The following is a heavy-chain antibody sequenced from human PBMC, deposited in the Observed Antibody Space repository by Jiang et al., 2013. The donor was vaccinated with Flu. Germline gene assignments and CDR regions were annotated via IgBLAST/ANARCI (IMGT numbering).Heavy chain of an antibody. D-gene: IGHD4-23*01. CDR1: GGSISSSSYY. CDR2: IYYSGST. CDR3: ARHSVLRWYAAGRFDI. J-gene: IGHJ3*02. V-gene: IGHV4-39*01. Sequence: GSGLVKPSETLSLTCTVSGGSISSSSYYWGWIRQPPGKGLEWIGSIYYSGSTYYNPSLKSRVTISVDTSKDQFSLKLSSVTAADTAVYYCARHSVLRWYAAGRFDIWGQGTTGHRLF.